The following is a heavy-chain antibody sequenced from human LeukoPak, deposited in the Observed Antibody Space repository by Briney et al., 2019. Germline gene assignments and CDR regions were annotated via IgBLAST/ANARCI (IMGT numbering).Heavy chain of an antibody. CDR2: IYYSGST. CDR1: GGSISSGGYY. Sequence: SGTLSLTCTVSGGSISSGGYYWSWIRQHPGKGLEGTGHIYYSGSTYYNPSLKSRVTISVDTSKNQFSLKLSSVTAADTAVYYCASKRPSRSSWRNDAFDIWGQGTMVTVSS. J-gene: IGHJ3*02. D-gene: IGHD6-13*01. CDR3: ASKRPSRSSWRNDAFDI. V-gene: IGHV4-31*03.